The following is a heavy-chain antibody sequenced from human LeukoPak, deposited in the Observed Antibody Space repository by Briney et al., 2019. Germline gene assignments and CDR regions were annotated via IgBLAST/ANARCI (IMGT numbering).Heavy chain of an antibody. CDR3: AREIGYCTNGVCYSNWFDP. J-gene: IGHJ5*02. Sequence: SETLSLTCTVSGGSISSSSYYWGWIRQPPGKGLEWIGSIYYSGSTYYNPSLKSRVTISVDTSKNQFSLKLSSVTAADTAVYYCAREIGYCTNGVCYSNWFDPWGQGTLVTVSS. CDR1: GGSISSSSYY. D-gene: IGHD2-8*01. CDR2: IYYSGST. V-gene: IGHV4-39*07.